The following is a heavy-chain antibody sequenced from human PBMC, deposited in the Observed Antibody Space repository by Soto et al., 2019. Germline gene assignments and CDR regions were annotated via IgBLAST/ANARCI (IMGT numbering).Heavy chain of an antibody. V-gene: IGHV4-61*01. Sequence: SETLSLTCTVSGGSVSSGSYYWSWIRQPPGKGLERIGDIYYSGSTNYNPSLKSRVTISVDTSKNQFSLKLSSVTAADTAVYYCARVGGYSGYDSDRNYYYYGMDVWGQGTTVTVSS. CDR1: GGSVSSGSYY. CDR3: ARVGGYSGYDSDRNYYYYGMDV. D-gene: IGHD5-12*01. CDR2: IYYSGST. J-gene: IGHJ6*02.